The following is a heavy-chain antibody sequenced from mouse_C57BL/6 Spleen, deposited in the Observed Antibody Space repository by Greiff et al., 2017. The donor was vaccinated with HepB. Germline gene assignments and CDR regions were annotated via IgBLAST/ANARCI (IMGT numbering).Heavy chain of an antibody. D-gene: IGHD2-4*01. CDR3: TTDSFAY. Sequence: VQLVESGAELVRPGASVTLSCKASGYTFTDYEMHWVKQTPVHGLEWIGAIDPETGGTAYNQKFKGKAILTADKSSSTAYMELRSLTSEDSAAYYCTTDSFAYWGQGTLVTVSA. V-gene: IGHV1-15*01. CDR2: IDPETGGT. J-gene: IGHJ3*01. CDR1: GYTFTDYE.